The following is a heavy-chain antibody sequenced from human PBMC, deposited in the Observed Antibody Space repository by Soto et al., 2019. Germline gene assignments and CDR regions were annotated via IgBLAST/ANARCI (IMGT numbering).Heavy chain of an antibody. J-gene: IGHJ4*02. CDR1: GGSISSYY. CDR2: IYYTGST. Sequence: PSETLALTCTVSGGSISSYYWSWIRQPPGKGLEWIGYIYYTGSTNYNPSLKSRVTISVDTSKNQFSLKLSSVTAADTAVYYCARQTYVVAGTVFDYWGQGPLVTVSS. V-gene: IGHV4-59*08. D-gene: IGHD6-19*01. CDR3: ARQTYVVAGTVFDY.